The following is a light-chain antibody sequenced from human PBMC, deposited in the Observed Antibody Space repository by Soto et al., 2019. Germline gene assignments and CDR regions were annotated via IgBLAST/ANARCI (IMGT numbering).Light chain of an antibody. CDR3: CSYAGGPYV. Sequence: QSVLTQPASVSGSPGQSITISCTGTSSDIGRYHLVSWYQQYPGKAPKLIIYEGSERPSGVSNRFSGSKSGNSASLTVSGLQAEDEADYYCCSYAGGPYVFGTGTKVTVL. CDR1: SSDIGRYHL. J-gene: IGLJ1*01. CDR2: EGS. V-gene: IGLV2-23*01.